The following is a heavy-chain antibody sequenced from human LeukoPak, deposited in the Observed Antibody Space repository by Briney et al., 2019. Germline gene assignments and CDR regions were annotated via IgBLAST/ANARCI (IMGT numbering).Heavy chain of an antibody. CDR3: THCTNGVCYAGFDY. Sequence: GGSLRLSCTASGFTFSDYAMSWVRQAPGKGLEWVGFIRSKAYGGTTEYAASVKGRFTISRDDSKSIAYLQMNSLKTEDTAVYYCTHCTNGVCYAGFDYWGQGTLVTVSS. D-gene: IGHD2-8*01. J-gene: IGHJ4*02. CDR1: GFTFSDYA. V-gene: IGHV3-49*04. CDR2: IRSKAYGGTT.